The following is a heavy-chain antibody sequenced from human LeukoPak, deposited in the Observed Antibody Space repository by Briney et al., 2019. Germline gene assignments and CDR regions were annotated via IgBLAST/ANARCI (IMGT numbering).Heavy chain of an antibody. CDR1: GFTFSSYG. D-gene: IGHD6-13*01. Sequence: GGTLRLSCAASGFTFSSYGMSWVCQTPGKGLEWVSAISGSGGSTYYADSVKGRFTISRDNSKNTLYLQMNSLRAEDTAVYYCAKYDREPQQLVYYMDVWGKGTTVTISS. V-gene: IGHV3-23*01. CDR2: ISGSGGST. CDR3: AKYDREPQQLVYYMDV. J-gene: IGHJ6*03.